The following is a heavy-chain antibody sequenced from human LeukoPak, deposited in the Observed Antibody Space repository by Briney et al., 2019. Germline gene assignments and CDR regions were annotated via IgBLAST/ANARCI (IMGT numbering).Heavy chain of an antibody. D-gene: IGHD6-13*01. CDR1: GYTFTSYD. CDR2: MNPNSGNT. Sequence: ASVKVSCKASGYTFTSYDINWVRQATGQGLEWMGWMNPNSGNTGYAQKFQGRVTMTRNTSISTAYMELSSLRSEDTAVYYCARVFPAAGTYYYYYYYMDVWGKGTTVTVSS. V-gene: IGHV1-8*01. J-gene: IGHJ6*03. CDR3: ARVFPAAGTYYYYYYYMDV.